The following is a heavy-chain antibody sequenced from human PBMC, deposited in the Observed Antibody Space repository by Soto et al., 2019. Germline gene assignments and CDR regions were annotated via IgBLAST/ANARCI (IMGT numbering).Heavy chain of an antibody. CDR2: IYHSGST. J-gene: IGHJ6*02. CDR3: SRDVGSGSYYYYYYGMDV. Sequence: SETLSLTCAVSGYSISSGYYWGWIRQPPGKGLEWIGSIYHSGSTYYNPSLKSRVTISVDTSKNQFSLKLSSVTAADTAVYYCSRDVGSGSYYYYYYGMDVWGQGTTVTVSS. D-gene: IGHD3-10*01. CDR1: GYSISSGYY. V-gene: IGHV4-38-2*02.